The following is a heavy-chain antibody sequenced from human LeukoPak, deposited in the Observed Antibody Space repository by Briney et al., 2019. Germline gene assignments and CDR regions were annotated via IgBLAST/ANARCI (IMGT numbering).Heavy chain of an antibody. CDR3: AREPAYYDFVTGLPNWFDP. CDR2: INPNSGGT. CDR1: GYTFTGYY. V-gene: IGHV1-2*06. Sequence: GASVKVSCKASGYTFTGYYMHWVRQAPGQGLEWMGRINPNSGGTNYAQKFQGRVTMTRDTSISTAYMELSRLRSDDTAVYYCAREPAYYDFVTGLPNWFDPGGQGTLVTVSS. D-gene: IGHD3-9*01. J-gene: IGHJ5*02.